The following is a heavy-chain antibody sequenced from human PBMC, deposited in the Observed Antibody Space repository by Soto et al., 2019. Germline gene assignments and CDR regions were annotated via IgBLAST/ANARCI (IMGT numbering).Heavy chain of an antibody. CDR1: GGSISSGDYY. CDR3: ARAGLWFGELLHFDY. V-gene: IGHV4-30-4*01. D-gene: IGHD3-10*01. CDR2: IYYSGST. Sequence: KTSETLSLTCTVSGGSISSGDYYWSWIRQPPGKGLEWIGYIYYSGSTYYNPSLKSRVTISVDTSKNQFSLKLSSVTAADTAVYYCARAGLWFGELLHFDYWGQGTLVTVS. J-gene: IGHJ4*02.